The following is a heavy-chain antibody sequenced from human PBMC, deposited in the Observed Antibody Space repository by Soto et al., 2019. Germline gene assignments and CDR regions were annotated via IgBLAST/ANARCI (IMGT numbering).Heavy chain of an antibody. J-gene: IGHJ4*02. D-gene: IGHD3-3*01. CDR3: ANTYYNFWSGFYRGYYFDF. Sequence: QVHLQQWGAGLLKPSETLSLTCAVYGGSFSGYYWSWIRQPPGKGLEWIGEINHSGSTNYNPSLKSRVTISADTSKTQFSLKLSSVTAADTAVYFCANTYYNFWSGFYRGYYFDFWGQGTLVSVSS. CDR2: INHSGST. CDR1: GGSFSGYY. V-gene: IGHV4-34*01.